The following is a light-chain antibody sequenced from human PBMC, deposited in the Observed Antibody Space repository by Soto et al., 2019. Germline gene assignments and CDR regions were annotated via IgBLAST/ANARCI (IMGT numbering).Light chain of an antibody. CDR2: PAS. CDR1: QGISSW. V-gene: IGKV1-12*01. J-gene: IGKJ5*01. CDR3: QRFCSLPIT. Sequence: DIQMTQSPSSVSASVGDRVTITCRASQGISSWLAWYQQKPGKAPNFLIYPASSLQSGVPARFSGSGSGTDFTLTSSNLQPEDLATYYRQRFCSLPITFGRATRLEIK.